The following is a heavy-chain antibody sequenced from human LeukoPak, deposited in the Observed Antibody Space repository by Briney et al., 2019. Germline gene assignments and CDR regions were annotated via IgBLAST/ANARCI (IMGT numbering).Heavy chain of an antibody. D-gene: IGHD6-19*01. CDR1: GGSISSYY. CDR2: IYYSGST. V-gene: IGHV4-59*01. Sequence: SETLSLTCTVSGGSISSYYWSWLRQPPGKGLEWIGYIYYSGSTNYNPSLKSRVTISVDTSKNQFSLKLSSVTAADTAVYYCAREGYSSGWYGSLGYWGQGTLVTVSS. J-gene: IGHJ4*02. CDR3: AREGYSSGWYGSLGY.